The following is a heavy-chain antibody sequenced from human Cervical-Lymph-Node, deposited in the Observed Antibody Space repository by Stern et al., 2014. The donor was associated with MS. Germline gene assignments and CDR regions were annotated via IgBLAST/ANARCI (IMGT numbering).Heavy chain of an antibody. CDR2: IYYSGST. CDR3: ARKGTYYDFWSGSTSHYFDY. J-gene: IGHJ4*02. D-gene: IGHD3-3*01. V-gene: IGHV4-59*01. CDR1: GGSFSSYY. Sequence: QLQLQESGPGLVKPSETLSLTCTVSGGSFSSYYWSWIRQPPGKGLEWIGDIYYSGSTNYKPSLKRRVTISVDTCKHPFSLTLNPVTAADTAVYYCARKGTYYDFWSGSTSHYFDYWGQGTLVTVSS.